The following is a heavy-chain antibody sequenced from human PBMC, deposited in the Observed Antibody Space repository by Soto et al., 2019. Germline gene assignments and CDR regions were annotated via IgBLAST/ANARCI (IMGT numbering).Heavy chain of an antibody. CDR1: GFTFSSYW. CDR2: IKQDGNEE. V-gene: IGHV3-7*01. J-gene: IGHJ2*01. Sequence: EAQLVESGGGLVQPGGSLRLSCAASGFTFSSYWMRWVRQAPGKGLEWVANIKQDGNEESYVDSVKGRFTISRDNTKNSLFLQMNSLRAEDTAVYYCASWGFIVATNWYFDLWGRGTLVTVSS. CDR3: ASWGFIVATNWYFDL. D-gene: IGHD5-12*01.